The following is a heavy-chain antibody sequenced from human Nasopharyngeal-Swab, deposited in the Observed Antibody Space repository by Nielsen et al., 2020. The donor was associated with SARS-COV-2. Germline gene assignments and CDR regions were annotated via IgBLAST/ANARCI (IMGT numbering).Heavy chain of an antibody. J-gene: IGHJ6*02. Sequence: ASVHVSCQASRYTFPRYYLHWVRQPPGQGLEWMGIINPTDGSTSYAQKFEGRVTMTRVTSTSTVYMELNSLRSEDTAVYYCARVLPFRITGTSGMDVWGQGTTVTVSS. CDR2: INPTDGST. V-gene: IGHV1-46*01. CDR3: ARVLPFRITGTSGMDV. CDR1: RYTFPRYY. D-gene: IGHD1-7*01.